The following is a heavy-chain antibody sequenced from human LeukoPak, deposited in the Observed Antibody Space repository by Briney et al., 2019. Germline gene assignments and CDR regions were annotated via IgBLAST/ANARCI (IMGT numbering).Heavy chain of an antibody. CDR3: ARGEGIAAADPDFDY. D-gene: IGHD6-13*01. CDR2: INPNSGGT. V-gene: IGHV1-2*02. Sequence: ASVKVSCKASGYTLTDYYMHWVRQAPGQGLEWMGWINPNSGGTNYAQKFQGRVTMTRDTSISTAYMELSRLRSDDTAVYYCARGEGIAAADPDFDYWGQGTLVTVSS. J-gene: IGHJ4*02. CDR1: GYTLTDYY.